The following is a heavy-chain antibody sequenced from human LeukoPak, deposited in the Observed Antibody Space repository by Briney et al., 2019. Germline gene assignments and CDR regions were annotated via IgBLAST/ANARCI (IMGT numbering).Heavy chain of an antibody. CDR2: IWYDGSKK. V-gene: IGHV3-33*01. CDR3: ARGRYSGTTYYFDY. Sequence: PGGSLRLSCAASGFSFSSYGMHWVRQAPGKGLEWVAVIWYDGSKKYYADSVKGRFIISRDNSRNTLYLQMNSLRAEDTAMYYCARGRYSGTTYYFDYWGQGTLVTVSS. D-gene: IGHD5-12*01. J-gene: IGHJ4*02. CDR1: GFSFSSYG.